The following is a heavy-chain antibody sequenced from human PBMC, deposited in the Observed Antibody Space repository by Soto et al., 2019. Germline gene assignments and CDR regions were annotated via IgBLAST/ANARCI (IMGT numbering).Heavy chain of an antibody. CDR1: GGSFSGYY. D-gene: IGHD3-3*01. CDR3: ARGKLTFLEWLLAGRYFDY. V-gene: IGHV4-34*01. J-gene: IGHJ4*02. CDR2: INHSGST. Sequence: SETLSLTWAVYGGSFSGYYWSWIRQPPGKGLEWIGEINHSGSTNYNPSLKSRVTISVDTSKNQFSLKLSSVTAADTAVYYCARGKLTFLEWLLAGRYFDYWGQGTLVTVSS.